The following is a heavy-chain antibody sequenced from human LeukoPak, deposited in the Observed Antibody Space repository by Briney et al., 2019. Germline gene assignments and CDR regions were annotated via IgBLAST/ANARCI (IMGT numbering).Heavy chain of an antibody. CDR3: ARGGDVVFLPPAPGDDYKSYMDV. V-gene: IGHV4-61*09. J-gene: IGHJ6*03. D-gene: IGHD2-21*01. CDR2: ILYTGQT. Sequence: PAETLSLTCTVSGGPITSGSYFWPWVRQPAGKTLEWIGHILYTGQTNYNPSLKTRVTISMDTSANQFSLTLTSVTAADTAIYFCARGGDVVFLPPAPGDDYKSYMDVWGKGTTVIGSS. CDR1: GGPITSGSYF.